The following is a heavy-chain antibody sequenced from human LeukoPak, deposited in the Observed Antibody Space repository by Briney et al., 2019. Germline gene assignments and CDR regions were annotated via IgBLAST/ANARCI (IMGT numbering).Heavy chain of an antibody. CDR2: ISAYNGNT. CDR1: GYTFTSYG. J-gene: IGHJ5*02. CDR3: ARDREVVRGVIPKTWFDP. D-gene: IGHD3-10*01. Sequence: ASVKVSCKASGYTFTSYGISWVRQAPGQGLEWMGWISAYNGNTNYAQKLQGRVTMTTDTSTSTDYMELRSLRSDDTAVYYCARDREVVRGVIPKTWFDPWGQGTLVTVSP. V-gene: IGHV1-18*01.